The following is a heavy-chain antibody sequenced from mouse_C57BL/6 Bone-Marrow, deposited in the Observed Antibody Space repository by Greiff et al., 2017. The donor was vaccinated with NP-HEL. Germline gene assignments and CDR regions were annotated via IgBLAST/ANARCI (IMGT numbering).Heavy chain of an antibody. D-gene: IGHD2-5*01. V-gene: IGHV3-6*01. Sequence: EVQLQQSGPGLVKPSQSLSLTCSVTGYSITSGYYWNWIRQFPGNKLEWMGYISYDGSNNYNPSLKNRISITRDTSKNQFFLKLNNVTTEDTATYYCARVHYSNCVAWFAYWGQGTLVTVSA. CDR1: GYSITSGYY. CDR3: ARVHYSNCVAWFAY. CDR2: ISYDGSN. J-gene: IGHJ3*01.